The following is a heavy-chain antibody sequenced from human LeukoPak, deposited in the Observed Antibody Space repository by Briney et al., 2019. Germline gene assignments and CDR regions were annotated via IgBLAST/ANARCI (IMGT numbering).Heavy chain of an antibody. V-gene: IGHV4-34*01. Sequence: RASETLSLTCAVYGGSFSGYYWGWIRQAPGKGLEWLGEISHSGSTNYNPSLQSRITILVDASKNQFSLKLSSVTAADTAVYYCARLYCGSTSCYSPFDYWGQGTLVTVSS. CDR2: ISHSGST. J-gene: IGHJ4*02. CDR1: GGSFSGYY. D-gene: IGHD2-2*02. CDR3: ARLYCGSTSCYSPFDY.